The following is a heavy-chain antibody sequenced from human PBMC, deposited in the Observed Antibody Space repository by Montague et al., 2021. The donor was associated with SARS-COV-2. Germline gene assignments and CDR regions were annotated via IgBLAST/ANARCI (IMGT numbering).Heavy chain of an antibody. V-gene: IGHV4-39*01. D-gene: IGHD3-3*01. J-gene: IGHJ6*03. CDR2: IHYSGST. CDR3: ARGDFGVVIIPYYYYYMDV. CDR1: GASISSSNYY. Sequence: SETLSLTCTVSGASISSSNYYWGWIRQPPGKGLEWIATIHYSGSTYYKPSLKSRLTIPVDTSKNQFSLRLSSVTAADTAVYYCARGDFGVVIIPYYYYYMDVWGKGTTVTVSS.